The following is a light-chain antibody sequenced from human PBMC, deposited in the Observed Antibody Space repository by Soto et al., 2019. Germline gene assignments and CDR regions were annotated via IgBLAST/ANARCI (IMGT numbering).Light chain of an antibody. CDR2: AAS. J-gene: IGKJ3*01. CDR3: QQFNSYPRT. CDR1: QGISSY. V-gene: IGKV1-9*01. Sequence: IQLTQSPSSLSASVGDRVTITCRASQGISSYLAWYHQKPGKAPKLLIYAASTLQSGVPPRFSGSGSGTEFTLTISSLQPEYFATYYCQQFNSYPRTFGPGTKVDIK.